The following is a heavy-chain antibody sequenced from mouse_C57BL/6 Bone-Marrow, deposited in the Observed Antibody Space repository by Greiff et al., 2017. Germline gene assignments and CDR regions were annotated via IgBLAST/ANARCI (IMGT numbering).Heavy chain of an antibody. CDR3: ARSKNCDSCFAY. V-gene: IGHV1-54*01. Sequence: VQLQQSGAELVRPGTSVKVSCKASGYAFTNYLIEWVKQRPGQGLEWIGVINPGSGGTNYNEKFKGKATLTVDKSSSTAYMQLSNLTSEDSAVYFFARSKNCDSCFAYWGQGTRVTVSA. D-gene: IGHD4-1*01. CDR2: INPGSGGT. CDR1: GYAFTNYL. J-gene: IGHJ3*01.